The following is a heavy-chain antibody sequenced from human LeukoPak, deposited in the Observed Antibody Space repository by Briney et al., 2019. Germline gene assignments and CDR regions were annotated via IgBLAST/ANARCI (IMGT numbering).Heavy chain of an antibody. J-gene: IGHJ4*02. CDR1: GFTFSSYG. V-gene: IGHV3-30*03. D-gene: IGHD4-17*01. CDR3: AGEGAHGDYDY. CDR2: ISYDGSNK. Sequence: GRSLRLSCAASGFTFSSYGRHWVRPAPGKGLEWVAVISYDGSNKYYADSVKGRFTISRDNSKNTLYLQMNSLRAEDTAVYYCAGEGAHGDYDYWGQGTLVTVSS.